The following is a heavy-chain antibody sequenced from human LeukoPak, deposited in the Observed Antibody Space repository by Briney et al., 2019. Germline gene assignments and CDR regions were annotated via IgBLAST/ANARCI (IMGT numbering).Heavy chain of an antibody. Sequence: ASVKVSCKASGGTFSSYAISWVRQAPGQGLEWMGRIIPILGIANYAQKFQGRVTITADKSTSTAYMELSSLRSEDTAVYYCASRPRYYYDSSGYYDDYWGQGTLVTVSS. CDR3: ASRPRYYYDSSGYYDDY. J-gene: IGHJ4*02. D-gene: IGHD3-22*01. V-gene: IGHV1-69*04. CDR2: IIPILGIA. CDR1: GGTFSSYA.